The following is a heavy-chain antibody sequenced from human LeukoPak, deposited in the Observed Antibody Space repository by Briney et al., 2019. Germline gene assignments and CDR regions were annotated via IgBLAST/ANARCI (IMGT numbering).Heavy chain of an antibody. CDR2: IRYDGSNK. CDR3: AKDLPPNDF. Sequence: PGGSLRLSCAASGFTFSSYDMHWVRQAPGKGLEWVAFIRYDGSNKYYADSVKGRFTISRDNSKNTLYLQMSSLRADDTAVNYCAKDLPPNDFWGQGTLVTVSS. CDR1: GFTFSSYD. J-gene: IGHJ4*02. V-gene: IGHV3-30*02.